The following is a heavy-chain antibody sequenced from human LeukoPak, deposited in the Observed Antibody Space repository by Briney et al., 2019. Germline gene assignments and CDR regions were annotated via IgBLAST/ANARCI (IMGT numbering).Heavy chain of an antibody. CDR2: ISYDGSNK. Sequence: GGSLRLSCAASGFTFSSYGMHWVRQAPGKGLEWVAVISYDGSNKYYADSVKGRFTASRDSSENKVFLQMDSLRIEDTAVYYCTREIRKNYRFYFDTWGQGTLVTVSS. V-gene: IGHV3-30*03. D-gene: IGHD1-7*01. CDR3: TREIRKNYRFYFDT. CDR1: GFTFSSYG. J-gene: IGHJ4*02.